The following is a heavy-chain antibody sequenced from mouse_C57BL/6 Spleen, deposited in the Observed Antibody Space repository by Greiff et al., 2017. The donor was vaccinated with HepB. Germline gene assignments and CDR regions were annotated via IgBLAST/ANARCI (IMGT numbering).Heavy chain of an antibody. V-gene: IGHV14-4*01. CDR1: GFNIKDDY. CDR2: IDPENGDT. CDR3: TTGGSGYPYYYAMDY. Sequence: DVKLQESGAELVRPGASVKLSCTASGFNIKDDYMHWVKQRPEQGLEWIGWIDPENGDTEYASKFQGKATITADTSSNTAYLQLSSLTSEDTAVYYCTTGGSGYPYYYAMDYWGQGTSVTVSS. J-gene: IGHJ4*01. D-gene: IGHD3-2*02.